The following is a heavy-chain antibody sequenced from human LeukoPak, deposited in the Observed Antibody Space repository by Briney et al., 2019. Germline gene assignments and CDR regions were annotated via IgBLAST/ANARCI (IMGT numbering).Heavy chain of an antibody. CDR1: GFTFDDYA. CDR3: AKDLLWFGTGGGAFDI. J-gene: IGHJ3*02. D-gene: IGHD3-10*01. V-gene: IGHV3-9*03. Sequence: PGRSLRLSCAASGFTFDDYAMHWVRQAPGKGLEWVSGISWNSGSIGYADSVKGRFTISRDNAKNSLYLQMNSLRAEDMALYYCAKDLLWFGTGGGAFDIWGQGTMVTVSS. CDR2: ISWNSGSI.